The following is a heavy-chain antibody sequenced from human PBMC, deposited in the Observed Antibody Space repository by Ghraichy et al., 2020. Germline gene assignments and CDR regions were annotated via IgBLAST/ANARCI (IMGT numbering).Heavy chain of an antibody. D-gene: IGHD6-19*01. CDR3: AKGSGGWWHY. V-gene: IGHV3-23*01. CDR1: GFTFADSA. Sequence: GGSLRLSCAASGFTFADSAMSWVRQAPGKGLEWVSHVTSSGDETNYADSVRGRFTISRDNSRNTLYLQMDRLRVEDTAVYYCAKGSGGWWHYWGHGTLVTVSS. J-gene: IGHJ4*01. CDR2: VTSSGDET.